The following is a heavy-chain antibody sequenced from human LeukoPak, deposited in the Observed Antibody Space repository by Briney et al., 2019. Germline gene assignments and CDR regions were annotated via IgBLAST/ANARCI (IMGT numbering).Heavy chain of an antibody. CDR1: GFTFSNAW. V-gene: IGHV3-53*01. CDR3: ARDDGMDV. J-gene: IGHJ6*02. Sequence: GGSLRLSCAASGFTFSNAWMSWVRQAPGKGLEWVSVIYSGGSTNYADSVKGRFTISRDNSKNTLYLQMNSLRAEDTAVYYCARDDGMDVWGQGTTVTVSS. CDR2: IYSGGST.